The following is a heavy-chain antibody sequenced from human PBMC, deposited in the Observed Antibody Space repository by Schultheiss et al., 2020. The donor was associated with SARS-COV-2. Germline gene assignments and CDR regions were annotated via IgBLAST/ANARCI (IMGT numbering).Heavy chain of an antibody. CDR2: ISGADDST. CDR1: GFTFTNYA. J-gene: IGHJ6*02. Sequence: GGSLRLSCAASGFTFTNYAMTWVRQAPGKGLEWVSVISGADDSTSYYADSVKGRFTISRDNSKNTLYLQMNSLRVEDTAIYYCAKEVNHYYYFAMDVWGQGTTVTVSS. CDR3: AKEVNHYYYFAMDV. V-gene: IGHV3-23*01.